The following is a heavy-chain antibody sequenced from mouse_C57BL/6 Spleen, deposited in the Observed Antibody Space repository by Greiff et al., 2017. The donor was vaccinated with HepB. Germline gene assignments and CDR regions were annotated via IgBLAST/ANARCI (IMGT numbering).Heavy chain of an antibody. V-gene: IGHV1-53*01. J-gene: IGHJ4*01. CDR1: GYTFTSYW. Sequence: QVQLQQPGTELVKPGASVKLSCKASGYTFTSYWMHWVKQRPGQGLEWIGNINPSNGGTNYNEKFKSKATLTVDKSSSTAYMQLSSLTSEDSAVYYCARAGFITTDYYAMDYWGQGTSVTVSS. D-gene: IGHD1-1*01. CDR3: ARAGFITTDYYAMDY. CDR2: INPSNGGT.